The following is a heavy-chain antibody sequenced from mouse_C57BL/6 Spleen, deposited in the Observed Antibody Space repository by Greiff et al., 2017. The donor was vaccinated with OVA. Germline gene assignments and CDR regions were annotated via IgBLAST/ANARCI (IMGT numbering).Heavy chain of an antibody. V-gene: IGHV1-55*01. J-gene: IGHJ1*03. D-gene: IGHD1-1*01. CDR2: IYPGSGST. Sequence: VQLQQSGAELVKPGASVKMSCKASGYTFTSYWITWVKQRPGQGLEWIGDIYPGSGSTNYNEKFKSKATLTVDTSSSTAYMQLSSLTSEDSAVYDCARFTVVAHWYFEVWGTGTTGTVAS. CDR1: GYTFTSYW. CDR3: ARFTVVAHWYFEV.